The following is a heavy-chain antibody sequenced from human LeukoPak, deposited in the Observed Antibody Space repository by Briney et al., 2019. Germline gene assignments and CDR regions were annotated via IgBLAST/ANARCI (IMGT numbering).Heavy chain of an antibody. CDR1: GGTFSSYA. J-gene: IGHJ5*02. CDR3: ARDICPILTYSSGFNWFDP. V-gene: IGHV1-69*04. Sequence: ASVKVSCKASGGTFSSYAISWVRQAPGQGLEWMGRIIPIFGIANYAQKFQGRVTITAEKSTSTAYMELSSLRSEDTAVYYCARDICPILTYSSGFNWFDPWGQGTLVTGSS. D-gene: IGHD6-19*01. CDR2: IIPIFGIA.